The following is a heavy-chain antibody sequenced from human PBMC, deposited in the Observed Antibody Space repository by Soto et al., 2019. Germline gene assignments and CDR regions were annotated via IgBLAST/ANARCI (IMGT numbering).Heavy chain of an antibody. CDR2: IIPIFGTA. CDR3: ARTNYYDSSGYYSPADV. J-gene: IGHJ6*02. D-gene: IGHD3-22*01. V-gene: IGHV1-69*06. Sequence: SVKVSCKASGGTFSSYAISWVRQAPGQGLEWMGGIIPIFGTANYAQKFQGRVTTTADKSTSTAYMELSSLRSEDTAVYYCARTNYYDSSGYYSPADVWGQGTTVTVSS. CDR1: GGTFSSYA.